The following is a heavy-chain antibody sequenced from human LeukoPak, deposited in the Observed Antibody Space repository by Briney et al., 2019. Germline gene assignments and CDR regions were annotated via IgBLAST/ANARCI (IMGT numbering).Heavy chain of an antibody. D-gene: IGHD3-16*01. Sequence: SGPMLVNPTQTLTLTCTFSGFSLNTPGMGVAWIRQSPGKALQWLALIYWNDETRYSPSLNNRLTITKDTSENRVVLTMTDMAPLDTATYFCARKGGAVAFHFDSWGQGTLVSVSS. CDR1: GFSLNTPGMG. V-gene: IGHV2-5*01. CDR2: IYWNDET. J-gene: IGHJ5*01. CDR3: ARKGGAVAFHFDS.